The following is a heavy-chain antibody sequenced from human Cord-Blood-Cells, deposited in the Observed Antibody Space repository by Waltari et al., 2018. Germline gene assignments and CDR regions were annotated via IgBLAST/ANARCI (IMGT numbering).Heavy chain of an antibody. CDR3: AREGDWDY. CDR1: GYTFTSHA. D-gene: IGHD3-16*01. CDR2: ISSGNGNT. J-gene: IGHJ4*02. V-gene: IGHV1-3*01. Sequence: QVQLVQSGAEVKKPGDSVKVSCKASGYTFTSHAMHWVRQATGQRLEWMGWISSGNGNTKYSQKFQGRVTITRDTSASTAYRELSMLRSEDTAGYYCAREGDWDYWGQGTLVTVSS.